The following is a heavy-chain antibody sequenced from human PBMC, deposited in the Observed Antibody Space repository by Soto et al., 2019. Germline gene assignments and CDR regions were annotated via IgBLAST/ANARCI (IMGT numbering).Heavy chain of an antibody. CDR3: ASPSYGSGSYD. J-gene: IGHJ4*02. CDR2: INAGNGHT. Sequence: QVQLVQSGAEVKKPGASVKVSCKASGYTFSNYLLHWVRQAPGQGLEWMGWINAGNGHTKYSQKFQGRVTFTRDTSSTTSYIGRSSLRAEDTAVYYCASPSYGSGSYDWGQGTLVTVSS. CDR1: GYTFSNYL. D-gene: IGHD3-10*01. V-gene: IGHV1-3*01.